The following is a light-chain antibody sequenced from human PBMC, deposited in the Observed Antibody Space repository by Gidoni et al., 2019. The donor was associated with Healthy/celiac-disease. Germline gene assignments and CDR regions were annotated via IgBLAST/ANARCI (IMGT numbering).Light chain of an antibody. V-gene: IGLV2-14*03. Sequence: QSALTPPATVSGSPGQSITISCTGTSSDVGGYNFVSWYQQHPGKAPKLMIFDVINRPSGVSNRFSGSKSGNTASLTISGLQAEDEADYYCCSYTRSSTLVFGGGTKLTVL. CDR1: SSDVGGYNF. J-gene: IGLJ3*02. CDR2: DVI. CDR3: CSYTRSSTLV.